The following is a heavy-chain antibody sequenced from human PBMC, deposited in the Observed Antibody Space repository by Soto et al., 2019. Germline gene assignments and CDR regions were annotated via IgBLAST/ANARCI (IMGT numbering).Heavy chain of an antibody. V-gene: IGHV3-15*07. Sequence: PGGSLRLSCAASGFTFSNAWMNWVRQAPGKGLEWVGRIKSKTDGGTTDYAAPVKGRFTISRDDSKNTLYLQMNSLKTEDTAVYYCTTDAVVVAAVEFDPWGQGTLVTVSS. CDR2: IKSKTDGGTT. D-gene: IGHD2-15*01. J-gene: IGHJ5*02. CDR3: TTDAVVVAAVEFDP. CDR1: GFTFSNAW.